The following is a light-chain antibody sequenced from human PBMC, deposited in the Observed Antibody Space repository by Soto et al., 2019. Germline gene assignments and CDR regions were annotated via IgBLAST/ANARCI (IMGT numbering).Light chain of an antibody. CDR3: AAWDDSLNGWV. CDR1: SSNIGSNT. V-gene: IGLV1-44*01. CDR2: SDN. Sequence: QSVLTQPPSASATPGQRVTISCSGSSSNIGSNTVNWYQQLPGTAPKLLIYSDNQRPSGVPDRFSGSNSGTSASLAISGLQSEDEADYYFAAWDDSLNGWVFGGGTKLTVL. J-gene: IGLJ3*02.